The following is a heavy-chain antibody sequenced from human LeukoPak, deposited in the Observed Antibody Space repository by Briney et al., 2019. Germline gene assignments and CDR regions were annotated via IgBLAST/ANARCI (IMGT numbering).Heavy chain of an antibody. J-gene: IGHJ5*02. V-gene: IGHV1-18*01. CDR3: ARGLRMDYDSSGSDWFDP. Sequence: ASVKVSCKASGYTFNTYGITWVRQAPGQGLEWMGWISGYNGKTKYAQKLQDRVTMTTDTSTTTAYMELRSLTSDDTAVYYCARGLRMDYDSSGSDWFDPWGQGTLVTVSS. CDR1: GYTFNTYG. CDR2: ISGYNGKT. D-gene: IGHD3-22*01.